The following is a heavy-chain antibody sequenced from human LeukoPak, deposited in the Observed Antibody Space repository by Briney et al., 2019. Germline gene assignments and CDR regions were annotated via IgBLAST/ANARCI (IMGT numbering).Heavy chain of an antibody. D-gene: IGHD1-26*01. CDR1: GGSISSGSYY. J-gene: IGHJ4*02. V-gene: IGHV4-61*02. Sequence: SETLSLTCTVSGGSISSGSYYWSWIRQPAGKGLEWIGRIYTSGSTNYNPSLKSRVTISVDKSKNQFSLKLSSVTAADTAVYYCAGGLKGGSYHLNFDYWGQGTLVTVSS. CDR3: AGGLKGGSYHLNFDY. CDR2: IYTSGST.